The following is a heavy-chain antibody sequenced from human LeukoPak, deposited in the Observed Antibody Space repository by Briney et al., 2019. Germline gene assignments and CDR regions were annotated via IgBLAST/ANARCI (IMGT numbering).Heavy chain of an antibody. J-gene: IGHJ4*02. V-gene: IGHV1-2*02. D-gene: IGHD3-10*01. CDR1: GYTFTGYY. CDR3: XXXXXXXXXXFGELFSYLFDY. CDR2: INPNSGGT. Sequence: ASVTVSCKASGYTFTGYYMHWVRQAPGQGLEWMGWINPNSGGTNYAQKFQGRVTMTRDTSISTAYMELSRLRSDDTAVYYCXXXXXXXXXXFGELFSYLFDYWGQGTLVTVSS.